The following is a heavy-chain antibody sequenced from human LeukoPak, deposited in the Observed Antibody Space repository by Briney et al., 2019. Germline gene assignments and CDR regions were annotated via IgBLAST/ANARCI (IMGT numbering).Heavy chain of an antibody. D-gene: IGHD1-26*01. CDR1: TDSTTSNW. CDR3: AREIVGAPTPGAY. Sequence: PSETLSLTCAVSTDSTTSNWWSWVRQPPGKGLEWIGEVHKSGSTNYYPCLQSRVTISIDKSKNQIALELTSVTAADTAVYYCAREIVGAPTPGAYWGQGTLVTVSS. V-gene: IGHV4-4*02. CDR2: VHKSGST. J-gene: IGHJ4*02.